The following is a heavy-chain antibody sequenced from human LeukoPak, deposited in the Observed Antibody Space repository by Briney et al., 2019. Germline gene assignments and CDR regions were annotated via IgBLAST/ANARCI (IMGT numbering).Heavy chain of an antibody. V-gene: IGHV1-69*05. CDR3: ARIGGSGSYYFDY. Sequence: AASVKLSCTSSGGTFSSYAISWERQAPGQGLEWMGGIIPIFGTANYAQKFQCRDTITTNESTSTAYMELSSLRSEDTAVYYCARIGGSGSYYFDYWGQGTLVTVSS. D-gene: IGHD1-26*01. J-gene: IGHJ4*02. CDR1: GGTFSSYA. CDR2: IIPIFGTA.